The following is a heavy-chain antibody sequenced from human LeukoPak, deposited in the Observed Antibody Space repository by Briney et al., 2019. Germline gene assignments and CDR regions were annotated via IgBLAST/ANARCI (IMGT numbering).Heavy chain of an antibody. CDR3: ARHSQVVRGWFDP. J-gene: IGHJ5*02. D-gene: IGHD3-10*01. Sequence: PSETLSLTCTVSGGSISSYYWSWIRQPPGKGLEWIGYIFHSGSTNYGPSLKSRVTMSVGTSKSQFSLKLSSVTAADTAVYYCARHSQVVRGWFDPWGQGTLVTVSS. CDR2: IFHSGST. CDR1: GGSISSYY. V-gene: IGHV4-59*08.